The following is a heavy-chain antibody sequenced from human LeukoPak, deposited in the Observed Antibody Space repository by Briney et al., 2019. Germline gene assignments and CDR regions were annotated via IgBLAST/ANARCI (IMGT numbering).Heavy chain of an antibody. Sequence: PSETLSLTCTVSGGSISSYFWSWIRQPPGKEPECIGYIYNSGSTKYNPSLKSRVTISVDTSKNQFSLKLSSVATADTAVYYCATSIAAAGTLDYWGQGTLVTGSS. J-gene: IGHJ4*02. CDR3: ATSIAAAGTLDY. CDR2: IYNSGST. V-gene: IGHV4-59*01. CDR1: GGSISSYF. D-gene: IGHD6-13*01.